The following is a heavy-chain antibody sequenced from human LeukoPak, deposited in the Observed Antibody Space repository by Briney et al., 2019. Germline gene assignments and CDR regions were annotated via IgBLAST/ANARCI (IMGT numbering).Heavy chain of an antibody. CDR1: GGSVSNSDYY. CDR2: IYYSGST. Sequence: SETLSLTCTASGGSVSNSDYYWSWIRQPPGKGLEWIGYIYYSGSTNYNPSLKSRVTISVDTSKNQFSLKLSSVTAADTAVYYCARGSRGYSYGWGQGTLVTVSS. CDR3: ARGSRGYSYG. J-gene: IGHJ4*02. D-gene: IGHD5-18*01. V-gene: IGHV4-61*08.